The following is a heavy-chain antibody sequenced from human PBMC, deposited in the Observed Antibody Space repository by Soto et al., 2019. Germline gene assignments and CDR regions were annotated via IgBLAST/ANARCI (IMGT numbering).Heavy chain of an antibody. CDR3: TRHIAVAGVFDY. J-gene: IGHJ4*02. V-gene: IGHV3-73*01. D-gene: IGHD6-19*01. CDR2: IRSKANSYAT. Sequence: EVQLVESGGGLVQPGGSLKLSCAASGFTFSVSAMHWVRQSSGKGLEWVGRIRSKANSYATAYAASVKGRFTISRDDSKNTAYLQMNSLKTEDTAVYYCTRHIAVAGVFDYWGQGTLVTVSS. CDR1: GFTFSVSA.